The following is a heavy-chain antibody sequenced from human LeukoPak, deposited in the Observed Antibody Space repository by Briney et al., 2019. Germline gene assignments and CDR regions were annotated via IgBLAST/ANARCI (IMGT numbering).Heavy chain of an antibody. CDR3: ARSLLSAGSGSYGFDP. Sequence: PSQTLSLTCSVSGGSTSSGDYYWSWIRQPPGKGLEWIGHIYYSGSTHHNPSLKSRVTISVDTSKNQFSLKLSSVTATDTAVYYCARSLLSAGSGSYGFDPWGQGTLVTVSS. D-gene: IGHD3-10*01. V-gene: IGHV4-30-4*01. J-gene: IGHJ5*02. CDR2: IYYSGST. CDR1: GGSTSSGDYY.